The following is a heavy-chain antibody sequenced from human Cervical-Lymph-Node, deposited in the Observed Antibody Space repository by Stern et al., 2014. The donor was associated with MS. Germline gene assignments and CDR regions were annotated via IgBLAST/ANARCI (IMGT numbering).Heavy chain of an antibody. Sequence: QVQLQESGPGLVKPSETLSLTCTVSGGSLRSYYWNWIRQAPGQGLEWLGVIYHTGSVNYNPSRSSRSAMSVDTSKNQFSLTVSSVTAADTAVYYCAREGEYCSGSRCYPFLDYWGQGTLVTVSS. CDR1: GGSLRSYY. V-gene: IGHV4-59*01. D-gene: IGHD2-15*01. J-gene: IGHJ4*02. CDR2: IYHTGSV. CDR3: AREGEYCSGSRCYPFLDY.